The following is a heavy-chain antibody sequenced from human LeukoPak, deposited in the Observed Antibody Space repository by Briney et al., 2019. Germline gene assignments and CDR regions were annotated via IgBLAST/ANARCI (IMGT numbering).Heavy chain of an antibody. CDR3: ARWNPSPRDYYDSSGYGDY. Sequence: SETLSLTCAVYGGSFSGYYWSWIRQPPGKRLEWIGEINHSGSTNYNPSLKSRVTISVDTSKNQFSLKLSSVTAADTAVYYCARWNPSPRDYYDSSGYGDYWGQGTLVTVSS. CDR2: INHSGST. CDR1: GGSFSGYY. J-gene: IGHJ4*02. D-gene: IGHD3-22*01. V-gene: IGHV4-34*01.